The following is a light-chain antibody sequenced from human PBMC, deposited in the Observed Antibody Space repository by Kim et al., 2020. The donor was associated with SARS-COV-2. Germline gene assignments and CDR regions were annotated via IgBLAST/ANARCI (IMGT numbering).Light chain of an antibody. CDR1: SSNIGAGYY. V-gene: IGLV1-40*01. CDR3: QSYDSSLSGYV. Sequence: QRVTLSCTGSSSNIGAGYYVHWYQQLPGTAPKLLIYGNSNRPSGVPDRFSGSKSGTSASLAITGLQAEDEADYYCQSYDSSLSGYVFGTGTKVTVL. CDR2: GNS. J-gene: IGLJ1*01.